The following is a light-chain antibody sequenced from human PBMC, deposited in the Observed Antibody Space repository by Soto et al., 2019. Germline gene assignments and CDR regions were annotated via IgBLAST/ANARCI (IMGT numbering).Light chain of an antibody. J-gene: IGKJ1*01. CDR2: AAS. CDR1: QSVSSSK. CDR3: QQYGISPRT. V-gene: IGKV3-20*01. Sequence: ENVLTQSPGTLSLSTGERATLSCRACQSVSSSKLAWYQQKPGQAPRLLIYAASSMATGIPDRFSGSGSGTDFALTISSLEPEGFAVYYCQQYGISPRTFGQGTKVDIK.